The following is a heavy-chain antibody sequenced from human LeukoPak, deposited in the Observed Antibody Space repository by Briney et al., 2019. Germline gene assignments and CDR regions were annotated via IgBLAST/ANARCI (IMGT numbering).Heavy chain of an antibody. CDR2: ISYDGSNK. D-gene: IGHD5-12*01. V-gene: IGHV3-30*04. Sequence: GRSLRLSCAASGFTFSSYAMHWVRQAPGKGLERVAVISYDGSNKYYADSVKGRFTISRDNSKNTLYLQMNSLRAEDTAVYYCARGVNIVASTGFDYWGQGTLVTVSS. CDR1: GFTFSSYA. CDR3: ARGVNIVASTGFDY. J-gene: IGHJ4*02.